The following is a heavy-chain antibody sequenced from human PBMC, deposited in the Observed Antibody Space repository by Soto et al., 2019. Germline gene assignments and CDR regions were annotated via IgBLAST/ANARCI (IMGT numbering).Heavy chain of an antibody. Sequence: QVQLQESGPGLVKPSQTLSLTCTVSGGSISSGGYYWSWIRQHPGKGLEWIGYIYYSGSTYYNPSLKRRVTISVDTSKTQFSLKLSSVTAADTAVYYCARGNSGYATYYFDYWGQGTLVTVSS. J-gene: IGHJ4*02. CDR2: IYYSGST. CDR1: GGSISSGGYY. D-gene: IGHD5-12*01. V-gene: IGHV4-31*03. CDR3: ARGNSGYATYYFDY.